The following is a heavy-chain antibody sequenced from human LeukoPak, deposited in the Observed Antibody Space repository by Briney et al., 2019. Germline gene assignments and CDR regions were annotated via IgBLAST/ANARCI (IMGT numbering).Heavy chain of an antibody. V-gene: IGHV4-61*02. Sequence: SQTLSLTCTVSGGSISSGNYYWSWIRQPAGKGLEWIGRIYTSGSTNYNPSLKSRVTISVDTSKNQFSLKLSSVTAAATAVYYCARNIPARPQDYWGQGTLVTVSS. CDR3: ARNIPARPQDY. CDR2: IYTSGST. CDR1: GGSISSGNYY. J-gene: IGHJ4*02. D-gene: IGHD6-6*01.